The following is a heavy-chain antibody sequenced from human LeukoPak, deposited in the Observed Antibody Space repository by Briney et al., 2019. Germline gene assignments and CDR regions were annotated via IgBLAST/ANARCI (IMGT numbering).Heavy chain of an antibody. J-gene: IGHJ6*02. CDR1: GYTFTSYY. Sequence: GASVKVSCKASGYTFTSYYMHWVRQAPGQGLEWMGIINPSGGSTSYAQKFQGRVTMTRGTSTSTVYMELSSLRSEDTAVYYCARGRLAEYYDFWSGYYDYYYGMDVWGQGTTVTVSS. CDR3: ARGRLAEYYDFWSGYYDYYYGMDV. V-gene: IGHV1-46*01. D-gene: IGHD3-3*01. CDR2: INPSGGST.